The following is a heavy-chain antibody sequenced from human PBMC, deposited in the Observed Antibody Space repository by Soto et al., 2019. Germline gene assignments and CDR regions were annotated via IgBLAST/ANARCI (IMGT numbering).Heavy chain of an antibody. D-gene: IGHD3-3*01. V-gene: IGHV4-34*01. CDR2: INHSGST. CDR1: GGSFSGYY. CDR3: ARVGYDFWSGSENFDY. Sequence: PSETLSLTCAVYGGSFSGYYWSWIRQPPGKGLEWIGEINHSGSTNYNPSLKSRVTISVDTSKNQFSLKLSSVTAADTAVYYCARVGYDFWSGSENFDYWGQGTLVTVSS. J-gene: IGHJ4*02.